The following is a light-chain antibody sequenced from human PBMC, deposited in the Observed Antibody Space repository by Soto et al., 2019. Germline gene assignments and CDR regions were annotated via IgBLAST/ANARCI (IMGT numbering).Light chain of an antibody. CDR1: QNVYSN. Sequence: ETVLTQSPATLSVSPGERVTLSCRAGQNVYSNLAWYQHKPGQAPRLLVYGASTRATDIPARFSGSGSGRDFTLTISGLQSEDFAVYYCQQYKNWPLYSFGHGTKLQIK. CDR3: QQYKNWPLYS. J-gene: IGKJ2*01. V-gene: IGKV3-15*01. CDR2: GAS.